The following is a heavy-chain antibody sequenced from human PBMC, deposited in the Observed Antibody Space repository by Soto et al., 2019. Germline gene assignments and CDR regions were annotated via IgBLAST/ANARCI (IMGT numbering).Heavy chain of an antibody. V-gene: IGHV4-39*01. CDR2: IYYSGST. J-gene: IGHJ4*02. Sequence: SATLSLTCTVSGGSISSSSYYWGWIRQPPGKGLEWIGSIYYSGSTYYNPSLKSRVTISVDTSKNQFSLKLSSVTAAFSALYYCARFNWNDGSPTLWGPGTLVTVSS. D-gene: IGHD1-20*01. CDR3: ARFNWNDGSPTL. CDR1: GGSISSSSYY.